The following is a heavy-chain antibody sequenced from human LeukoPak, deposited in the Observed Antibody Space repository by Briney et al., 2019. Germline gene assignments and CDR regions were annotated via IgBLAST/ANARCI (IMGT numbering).Heavy chain of an antibody. CDR2: IYYSGST. J-gene: IGHJ6*03. D-gene: IGHD2-2*02. CDR1: GGSISSSSYY. Sequence: SETLSLTCTVSGGSISSSSYYWGWIRQPPGKGLEWIGSIYYSGSTYYNPSLKSRVTISVDTSKNQFSLKLSSVTAADTAVYYCARLGYHLLYAYYYYYMDVWGRGTPITVFS. CDR3: ARLGYHLLYAYYYYYMDV. V-gene: IGHV4-39*07.